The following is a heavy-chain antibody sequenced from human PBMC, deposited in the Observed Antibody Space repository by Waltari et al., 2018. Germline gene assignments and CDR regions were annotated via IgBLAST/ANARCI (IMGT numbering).Heavy chain of an antibody. CDR3: ARDSIAAAGTYYFDY. V-gene: IGHV4-34*01. CDR1: GGSFSGYY. CDR2: INHSGST. D-gene: IGHD6-13*01. J-gene: IGHJ4*02. Sequence: QVQLQQWGAGLLKPSETLSLTCAVYGGSFSGYYWSWIRQPPGKGLEWIGEINHSGSTNYNPSLKSRVTLSVDTSKNQFSLKLSSVTAADTAVYYCARDSIAAAGTYYFDYWGQGTLVTVSS.